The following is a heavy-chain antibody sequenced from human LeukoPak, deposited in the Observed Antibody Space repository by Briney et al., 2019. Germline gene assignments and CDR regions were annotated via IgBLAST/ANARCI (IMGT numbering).Heavy chain of an antibody. V-gene: IGHV3-7*04. CDR3: ARIYDNSGYYDY. Sequence: GGSLRLSCAASGFTFSTYWMSWVRQAPGKGLEWVANINQGGSEKYYVDSVKGRFTISRDNAKNSLYLQMNSLRAEDTAVYYCARIYDNSGYYDYWGQGTLDTVSS. J-gene: IGHJ4*02. CDR1: GFTFSTYW. D-gene: IGHD3-22*01. CDR2: INQGGSEK.